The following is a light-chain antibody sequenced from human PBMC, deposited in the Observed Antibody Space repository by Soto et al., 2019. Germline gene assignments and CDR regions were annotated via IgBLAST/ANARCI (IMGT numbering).Light chain of an antibody. CDR1: SIDIAPYNY. Sequence: QSVLTQPASVSGSPGQLLTISCTGTSIDIAPYNYVPWYQQHPGKAPKLIIYEVSYRPSGISNRFSGSKSGNTASLTISGLQAEDEADYYCSSYTSSTNYVFGTGTKVTVL. CDR3: SSYTSSTNYV. V-gene: IGLV2-14*01. CDR2: EVS. J-gene: IGLJ1*01.